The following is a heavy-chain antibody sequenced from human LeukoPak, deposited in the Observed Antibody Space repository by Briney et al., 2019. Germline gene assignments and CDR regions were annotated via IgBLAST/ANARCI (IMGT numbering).Heavy chain of an antibody. CDR3: AKDIGAGHDAFDI. Sequence: PGGSLRLSCAASGFTFSSYGMHWVRQAPGKGLEWVAFIRYDGSNKYYADSVKGRFTISRDNSKNTLYLQMNSLRAEDTAVYYCAKDIGAGHDAFDIWGQGTMVTVSS. D-gene: IGHD3-3*01. J-gene: IGHJ3*02. CDR2: IRYDGSNK. CDR1: GFTFSSYG. V-gene: IGHV3-30*02.